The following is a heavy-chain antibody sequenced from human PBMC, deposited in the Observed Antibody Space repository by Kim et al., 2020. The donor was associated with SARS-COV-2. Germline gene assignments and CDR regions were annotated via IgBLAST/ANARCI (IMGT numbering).Heavy chain of an antibody. CDR1: GFTFSNYA. V-gene: IGHV3-30*04. J-gene: IGHJ6*02. Sequence: GGSLRLSCAASGFTFSNYAMHWVRQAPGKGLEWVAVISYDGSNKYYADSVKGRFTISRDNSKNTLYLQMNSLRAEDTAVYYCARVRLKTYYYYYGMDVWGQGTTVTVSS. CDR2: ISYDGSNK. D-gene: IGHD6-25*01. CDR3: ARVRLKTYYYYYGMDV.